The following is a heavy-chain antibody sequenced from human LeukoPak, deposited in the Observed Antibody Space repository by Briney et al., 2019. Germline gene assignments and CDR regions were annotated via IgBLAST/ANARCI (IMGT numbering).Heavy chain of an antibody. V-gene: IGHV3-30*02. CDR2: IRYDGSNK. Sequence: GSLRLSCAASGFTFSSYGMHWVRQAPGKGLGWVAFIRYDGSNKYYADSVKGRFTISRDNSKNTLYLQMNSLRAEDTAVYYCAKDLRSAAASDYWGQGTLVTVSS. CDR1: GFTFSSYG. CDR3: AKDLRSAAASDY. J-gene: IGHJ4*02. D-gene: IGHD6-13*01.